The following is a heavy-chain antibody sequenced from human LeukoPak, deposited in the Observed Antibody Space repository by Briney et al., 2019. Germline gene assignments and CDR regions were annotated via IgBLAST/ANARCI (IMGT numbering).Heavy chain of an antibody. J-gene: IGHJ4*02. CDR2: ISSSSRYI. CDR3: ARVSRLAYSSSWYLDF. D-gene: IGHD6-13*01. Sequence: GGSLRLSCAASGFTFSSYSMNWVRQAPGKGLEWVSSISSSSRYIYYEDSVKGRFTISRDNSKNTLYMQMNSLRAEDTAVYYRARVSRLAYSSSWYLDFWGQGTLVTVSS. CDR1: GFTFSSYS. V-gene: IGHV3-21*01.